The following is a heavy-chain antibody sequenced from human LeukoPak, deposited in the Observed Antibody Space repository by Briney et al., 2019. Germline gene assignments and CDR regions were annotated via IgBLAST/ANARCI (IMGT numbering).Heavy chain of an antibody. D-gene: IGHD3-22*01. V-gene: IGHV1-69*05. Sequence: ASVKVSCKASGGTFSSYAISWVRQAPGQGLEWMGGIIPIFGTANYAQTLQGRVTITTDESTSTAYMELSSLSSEDTAVYYCARDRGYDSSGYYIPHADAFDIWGQGTMVTVSS. CDR1: GGTFSSYA. CDR2: IIPIFGTA. CDR3: ARDRGYDSSGYYIPHADAFDI. J-gene: IGHJ3*02.